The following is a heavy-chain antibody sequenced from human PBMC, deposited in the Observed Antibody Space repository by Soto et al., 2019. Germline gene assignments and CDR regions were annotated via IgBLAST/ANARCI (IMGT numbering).Heavy chain of an antibody. J-gene: IGHJ5*02. CDR3: ARVIRGAYYNSPLDT. D-gene: IGHD3-10*01. CDR2: INPYSGGA. V-gene: IGHV1-2*02. Sequence: GASVKVSWKASGYTFTGYFMHWVRQAPGQGLEWMGWINPYSGGADYAQSFQGRVTMTRDTSISTVYMELSRLRFDDTAVYYCARVIRGAYYNSPLDTWGQGTVVTVSS. CDR1: GYTFTGYF.